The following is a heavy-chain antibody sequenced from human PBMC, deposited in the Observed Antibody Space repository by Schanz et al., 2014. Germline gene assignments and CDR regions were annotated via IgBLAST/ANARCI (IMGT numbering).Heavy chain of an antibody. CDR1: GFSFSTYA. CDR2: ISGRGDST. CDR3: AKVQTHTLYGGNSCFDY. D-gene: IGHD2-21*02. Sequence: EVQLVESGGGLAQPGGSLRLSCAASGFSFSTYAMNWVRQAPGKGLEWVSLISGRGDSTHYADSVKGRFTISRDNSRKTLSLQMNSLRAEDTAVYYCAKVQTHTLYGGNSCFDYWGQGTLVTVSS. J-gene: IGHJ4*02. V-gene: IGHV3-23*04.